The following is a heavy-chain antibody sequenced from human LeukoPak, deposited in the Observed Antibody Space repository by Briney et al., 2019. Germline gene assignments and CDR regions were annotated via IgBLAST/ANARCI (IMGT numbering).Heavy chain of an antibody. CDR1: GFTFDDYA. D-gene: IGHD3-9*01. Sequence: GRSLRLSCAASGFTFDDYAMHWVRQAPGKGLEWVSGIGWNSGSIGYADSVKGRFTISRDNAKNSLYLQMNSLRAEDTALYYCAKDITDYDILTGHYGMDVWGQGTTVTVSS. V-gene: IGHV3-9*01. J-gene: IGHJ6*02. CDR2: IGWNSGSI. CDR3: AKDITDYDILTGHYGMDV.